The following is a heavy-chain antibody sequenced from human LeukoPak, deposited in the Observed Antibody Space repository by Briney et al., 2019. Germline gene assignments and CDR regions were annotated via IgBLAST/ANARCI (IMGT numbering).Heavy chain of an antibody. CDR1: GFIFRIFA. CDR3: AKASWVSSTDAVR. V-gene: IGHV3-23*01. Sequence: GGSLTLSRAPSGFIFRIFAMRWVRQGPAGGGGGVSSIRGNGETFYADSVKGRFTLSSDSSRNTVYFQLNNLRVEDTAIYYCAKASWVSSTDAVRWGQGTLVTVSS. D-gene: IGHD3-16*01. CDR2: IRGNGET. J-gene: IGHJ4*02.